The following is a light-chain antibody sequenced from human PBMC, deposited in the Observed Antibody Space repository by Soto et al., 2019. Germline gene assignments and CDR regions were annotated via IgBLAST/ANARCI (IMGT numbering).Light chain of an antibody. CDR2: GAF. CDR1: QSISSTH. CDR3: QQYGSSPRT. J-gene: IGKJ1*01. Sequence: EIVLTQSPGTLSLSPGERATLSCRASQSISSTHLAWYQQKPGQAPRLLIYGAFSRASGIPERISGSGSGTDFSLPISRLEPEDFAVYYCQQYGSSPRTFGQGTKVELK. V-gene: IGKV3-20*01.